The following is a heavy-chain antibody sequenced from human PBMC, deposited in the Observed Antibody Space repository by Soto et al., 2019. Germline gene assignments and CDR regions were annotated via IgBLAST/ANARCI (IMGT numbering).Heavy chain of an antibody. Sequence: SQTLSLTCAISGDSVSSNSAAWNWIRQSPSRGLEWLGRTYYRSKWYNDYAVSVKSRITINPDTSKNQFSLQLNSVTPEDTAVYYCGRCFGSCWTGATWLFDYWGQGXLVTVSS. CDR1: GDSVSSNSAA. J-gene: IGHJ4*02. V-gene: IGHV6-1*01. D-gene: IGHD2-15*01. CDR2: TYYRSKWYN. CDR3: GRCFGSCWTGATWLFDY.